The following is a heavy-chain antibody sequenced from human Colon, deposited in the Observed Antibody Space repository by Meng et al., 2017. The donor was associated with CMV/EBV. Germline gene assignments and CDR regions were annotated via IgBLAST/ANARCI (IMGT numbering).Heavy chain of an antibody. Sequence: GESLKISCAASGFTFTDYWMHWVRQAPGKGLEWVSHIKTDGTITTYADSVKGRFTISRDKSKNTLYLQMNSLRAEDTAVYYCARLTSRSPNYDYWGQGTLVTVSS. CDR2: IKTDGTIT. D-gene: IGHD4/OR15-4a*01. CDR3: ARLTSRSPNYDY. CDR1: GFTFTDYW. V-gene: IGHV3-74*01. J-gene: IGHJ4*02.